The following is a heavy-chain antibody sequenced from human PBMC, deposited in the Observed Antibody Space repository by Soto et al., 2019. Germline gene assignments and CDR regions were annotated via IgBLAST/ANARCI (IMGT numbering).Heavy chain of an antibody. CDR2: INGNGGDT. D-gene: IGHD3-3*01. CDR1: GFTFGGYA. Sequence: EVQLFESGGGLVQPGGSLRLSCAASGFTFGGYAMTWVRQAPGKGLEWVSGINGNGGDTYYADSVKGGFTISRDNPKNTGFLQMYSLRVEDTAVYYFAKFYAFCSRHHDSFDVLGQGALVIVSS. CDR3: AKFYAFCSRHHDSFDV. V-gene: IGHV3-23*01. J-gene: IGHJ3*01.